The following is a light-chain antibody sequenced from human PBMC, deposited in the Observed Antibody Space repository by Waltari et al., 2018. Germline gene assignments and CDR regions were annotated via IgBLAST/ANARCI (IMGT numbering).Light chain of an antibody. CDR2: SNN. CDR1: SSNIGRNP. CDR3: ATWDDTLKGPV. Sequence: QSMLTPPPSGSGTPGQRVTISCSGSSSNIGRNPVNWYQQLPRTAPKLVIFSNNERPSGVPDRFSASKSGTSASLAISGLQSEDEANYYCATWDDTLKGPVFGGGTKLIVL. V-gene: IGLV1-44*01. J-gene: IGLJ2*01.